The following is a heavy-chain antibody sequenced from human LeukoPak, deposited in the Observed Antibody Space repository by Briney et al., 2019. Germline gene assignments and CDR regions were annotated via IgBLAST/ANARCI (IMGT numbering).Heavy chain of an antibody. CDR1: GGSISSGGYS. D-gene: IGHD6-13*01. V-gene: IGHV4-30-2*02. CDR3: ARAGERGRNGYDDAFDI. CDR2: IYHSGST. Sequence: SETLSLTCAVSGGSISSGGYSWSWIRQPPGKGLEWIGYIYHSGSTYYNPSLKSRLTISVDTSKNQFSLKLNSVTAADTAIYYCARAGERGRNGYDDAFDIWGQGTVVTVSS. J-gene: IGHJ3*02.